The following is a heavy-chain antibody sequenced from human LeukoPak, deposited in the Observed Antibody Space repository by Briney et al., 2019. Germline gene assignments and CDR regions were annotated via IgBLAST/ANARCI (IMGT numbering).Heavy chain of an antibody. D-gene: IGHD1-26*01. J-gene: IGHJ4*02. Sequence: PGGSLRLSCAGSGFIFSNYEMNWVRQAPGKGLEWVSYISSTGGDIYYADSVKGRFTISRGNAEKSVYLQMNSRRAEDTAVYYCARDLPTGTYRAYFDNWGQGTLVTVSS. CDR1: GFIFSNYE. V-gene: IGHV3-48*03. CDR3: ARDLPTGTYRAYFDN. CDR2: ISSTGGDI.